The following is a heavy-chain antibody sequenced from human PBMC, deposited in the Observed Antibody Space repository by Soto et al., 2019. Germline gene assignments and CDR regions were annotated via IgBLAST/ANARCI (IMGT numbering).Heavy chain of an antibody. CDR1: GFIFKMYW. CDR2: IYNDGTYS. V-gene: IGHV3-74*01. D-gene: IGHD3-10*01. J-gene: IGHJ4*02. Sequence: GGSLRLSCAASGFIFKMYWMHWVRQSPGKGLVWISRIYNDGTYSDYADSVRGRFTISRDNVNDTLYLQMNNLRAEDSGLYYCTRGPRPISTGTGAYWGQGTQVTV. CDR3: TRGPRPISTGTGAY.